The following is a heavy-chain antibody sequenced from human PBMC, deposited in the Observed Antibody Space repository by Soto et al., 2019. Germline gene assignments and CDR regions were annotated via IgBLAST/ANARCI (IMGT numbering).Heavy chain of an antibody. D-gene: IGHD3-22*01. J-gene: IGHJ4*02. Sequence: QVQLVESGGGVVQPGRSLRLSCAASGFTFSSYAMHWVRQAPGKGLEWVAVISYDGSNKYYADSVKGRFTISRDNFKNTVYLQMNSLRAEDTAVYYCARSDYYDSSGYYSDFDYWGQGTLVTVSS. V-gene: IGHV3-30-3*01. CDR2: ISYDGSNK. CDR3: ARSDYYDSSGYYSDFDY. CDR1: GFTFSSYA.